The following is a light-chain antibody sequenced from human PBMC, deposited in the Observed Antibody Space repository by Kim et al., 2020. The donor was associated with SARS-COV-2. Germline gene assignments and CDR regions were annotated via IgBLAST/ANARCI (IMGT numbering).Light chain of an antibody. V-gene: IGLV1-51*01. Sequence: KVTISCSGSSSNSGDNYVSWYQQQLPGTAPKLLIYDNDKRPLGIPDRFSGSKSGTSATLGITGLQTGDEADYYCATWDSSLSAGSFGGGTQLTVL. CDR2: DND. CDR3: ATWDSSLSAGS. J-gene: IGLJ2*01. CDR1: SSNSGDNY.